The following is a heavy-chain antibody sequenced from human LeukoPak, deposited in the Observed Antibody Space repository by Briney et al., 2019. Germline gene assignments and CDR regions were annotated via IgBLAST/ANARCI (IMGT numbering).Heavy chain of an antibody. CDR2: ISAYNGNT. V-gene: IGHV1-18*01. D-gene: IGHD3-3*01. CDR1: GYTFTSYG. CDR3: ARETIFGTYYYYYGMDV. J-gene: IGHJ6*02. Sequence: GASVKVSCKASGYTFTSYGISWVRQAPGQGLEWMGWISAYNGNTNYAQKFQGRVTITADESTSTAYMELSSLRSEDTAVYYCARETIFGTYYYYYGMDVWGQGTTVTVSS.